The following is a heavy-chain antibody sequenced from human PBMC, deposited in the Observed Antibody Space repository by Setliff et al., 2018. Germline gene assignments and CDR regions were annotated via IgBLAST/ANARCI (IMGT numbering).Heavy chain of an antibody. V-gene: IGHV4-34*01. Sequence: SETLSLTCAVYGGSFSGYYWSWIRQPPGKGLEWLGEINHSGSTNCNPSLKSRVTISVDTSKNQFSLRLSSVTAADTAVYYCARWGSGWEYFDYWGQGTLVTVSS. D-gene: IGHD3-16*01. CDR2: INHSGST. CDR3: ARWGSGWEYFDY. CDR1: GGSFSGYY. J-gene: IGHJ4*02.